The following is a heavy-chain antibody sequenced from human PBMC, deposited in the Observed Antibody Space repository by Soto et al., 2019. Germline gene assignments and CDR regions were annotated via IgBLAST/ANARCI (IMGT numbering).Heavy chain of an antibody. CDR1: GDSITNSNYY. D-gene: IGHD3-16*02. J-gene: IGHJ5*02. V-gene: IGHV4-39*01. CDR2: IYYIGST. CDR3: AGRNSLASVSLNFRELSNYKWIDP. Sequence: PSETGSLTCTVSGDSITNSNYYWGWFRQPPGKGLEWIASIYYIGSTYYNPSLKSRVTISVDTSNNQFSLNLNSVTASDTAVYYCAGRNSLASVSLNFRELSNYKWIDPWGPGTLVTVS.